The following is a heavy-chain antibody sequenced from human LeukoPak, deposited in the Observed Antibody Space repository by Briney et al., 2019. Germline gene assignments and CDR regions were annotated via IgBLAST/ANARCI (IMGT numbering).Heavy chain of an antibody. V-gene: IGHV4-59*01. CDR3: ARVDAYYYDSSGYYGY. J-gene: IGHJ4*02. CDR2: IYYSGST. Sequence: SETLSLTCTVSGGSISSYYWSWIRQPPGKGLEWIGYIYYSGSTNYNPSLKSRVTISVDTSKNQFSLKLSSVTAADTAVYYCARVDAYYYDSSGYYGYWGQGTLVTVSS. CDR1: GGSISSYY. D-gene: IGHD3-22*01.